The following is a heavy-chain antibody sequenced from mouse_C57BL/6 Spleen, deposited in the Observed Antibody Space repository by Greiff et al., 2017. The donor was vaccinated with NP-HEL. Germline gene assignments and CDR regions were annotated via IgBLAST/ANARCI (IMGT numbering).Heavy chain of an antibody. CDR2: IDPENGDT. CDR1: GFNIKDDY. D-gene: IGHD2-4*01. CDR3: TTRDYDEETWFAY. Sequence: EVQVVESGAELVRPGASVKLSCTASGFNIKDDYMHWVKQRPEQGLEWIGWIDPENGDTEYASKFQGKATITADTSSNTAYLQLSSLTSEDTAVCYCTTRDYDEETWFAYWGQGTLVTVSA. V-gene: IGHV14-4*01. J-gene: IGHJ3*01.